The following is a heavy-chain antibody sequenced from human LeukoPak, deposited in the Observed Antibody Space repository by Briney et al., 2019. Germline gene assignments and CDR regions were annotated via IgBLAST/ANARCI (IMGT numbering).Heavy chain of an antibody. V-gene: IGHV3-30-3*01. J-gene: IGHJ4*02. D-gene: IGHD2-2*01. CDR2: TSNHGNDG. Sequence: PGGSLRLSCTDSGFTFGSYAMHWVRQSPGKGLEWVAVTSNHGNDGFYADSVKGRFTISRDNSKKTLYLQMDSLRPDDTGVYYCTRDRGAMNDFDYWGQGTLVSVSS. CDR3: TRDRGAMNDFDY. CDR1: GFTFGSYA.